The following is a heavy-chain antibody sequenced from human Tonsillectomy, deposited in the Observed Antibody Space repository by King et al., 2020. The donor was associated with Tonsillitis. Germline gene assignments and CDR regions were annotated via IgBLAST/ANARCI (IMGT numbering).Heavy chain of an antibody. CDR1: GGSIRSYY. V-gene: IGHV4-59*01. D-gene: IGHD7-27*01. Sequence: VQLQESGPGLVKPSETLSLTCTVSGGSIRSYYWGWIRQPPGKGLEWIGYIYYSGSTNHNPSLKSRVTISVDTSKNPFSLKLSSVTAADTAVYYCARDPGDPYWYFDLWGRGTLVTVSS. CDR2: IYYSGST. J-gene: IGHJ2*01. CDR3: ARDPGDPYWYFDL.